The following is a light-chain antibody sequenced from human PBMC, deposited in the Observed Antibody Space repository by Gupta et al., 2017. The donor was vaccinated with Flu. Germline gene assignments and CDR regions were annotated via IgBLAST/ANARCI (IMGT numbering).Light chain of an antibody. CDR3: AAWDDSLSGWV. V-gene: IGLV1-44*01. Sequence: TTSCTDTTSNIGGNNVTCYHPRPVTPPNLLLYSNSRRRSAVPDRFSGSKYATSASLAITWLQAEDEADYYCAAWDDSLSGWVFGGGTKLTVL. CDR2: SNS. J-gene: IGLJ3*02. CDR1: TSNIGGNN.